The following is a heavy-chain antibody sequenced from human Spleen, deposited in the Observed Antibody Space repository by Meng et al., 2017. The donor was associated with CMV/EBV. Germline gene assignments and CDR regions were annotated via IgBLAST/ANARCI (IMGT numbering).Heavy chain of an antibody. V-gene: IGHV1-2*02. J-gene: IGHJ4*02. CDR2: TNPKTAGT. CDR3: ARSLEAPGGLCRGTSCSFHFDY. D-gene: IGHD2-15*01. CDR1: GYSFTDFF. Sequence: ASVKVSCKASGYSFTDFFIHWVRQAPGQGLEWMGWTNPKTAGTDYAQKFQGRVTMTSDTSLSTAYMELRRLRSDDTAVYFCARSLEAPGGLCRGTSCSFHFDYWGLGTLVTVSS.